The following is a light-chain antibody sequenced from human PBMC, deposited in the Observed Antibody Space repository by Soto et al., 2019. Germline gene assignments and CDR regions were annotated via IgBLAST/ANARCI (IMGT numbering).Light chain of an antibody. CDR2: AAS. Sequence: DIQMTQSPSSVSASVGDRVTITCRASQDISSWLAWYQHKPGKAPSLLINAASSLQSGVPSRFRGSGSGTTFALTIAGLEYEDFATYYCRQANSFPLTFGGGTKVEIK. CDR3: RQANSFPLT. CDR1: QDISSW. V-gene: IGKV1-12*01. J-gene: IGKJ4*01.